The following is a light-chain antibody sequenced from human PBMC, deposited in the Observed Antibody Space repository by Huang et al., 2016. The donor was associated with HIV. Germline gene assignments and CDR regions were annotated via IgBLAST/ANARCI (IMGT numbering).Light chain of an antibody. Sequence: DIVMTQSPDSLSVSPGERATIDCKSSQSLLYSLNNKNYLAWCQQKPGRPPKLLLYWASTLESGIPERFSGSGSGTDFTLTINNLQPEDVATYYCQQYYQKPQTFGQGT. V-gene: IGKV4-1*01. CDR3: QQYYQKPQT. CDR2: WAS. CDR1: QSLLYSLNNKNY. J-gene: IGKJ5*01.